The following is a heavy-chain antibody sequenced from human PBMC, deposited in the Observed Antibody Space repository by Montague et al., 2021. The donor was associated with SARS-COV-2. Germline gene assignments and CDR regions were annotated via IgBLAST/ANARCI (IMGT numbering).Heavy chain of an antibody. CDR2: ISWNSGSL. V-gene: IGHV3-9*01. Sequence: SPRLSCAASGFSFDDYAMHWVRQAPGKGLEWVSGISWNSGSLGYADSVKGRFTISRDNAKNSLYLQMNSLRAEDTALYYCAKDGVIAEYFQHWGQGTLVTVSP. CDR3: AKDGVIAEYFQH. J-gene: IGHJ1*01. CDR1: GFSFDDYA.